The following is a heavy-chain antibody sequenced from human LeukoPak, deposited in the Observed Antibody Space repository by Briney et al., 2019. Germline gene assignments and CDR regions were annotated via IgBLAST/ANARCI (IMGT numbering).Heavy chain of an antibody. CDR3: ARSGLHYDILTGYHTTPFDY. Sequence: GGSLRLSCAASGFTFSSYWMHWVRQAPGKGLVWVSRINSDGSSTSYADSVKGRFTISRDNAKNTLYLQMNSLRDEDTAVYYCARSGLHYDILTGYHTTPFDYWGQGTLVTVSS. J-gene: IGHJ4*02. D-gene: IGHD3-9*01. CDR1: GFTFSSYW. V-gene: IGHV3-74*01. CDR2: INSDGSST.